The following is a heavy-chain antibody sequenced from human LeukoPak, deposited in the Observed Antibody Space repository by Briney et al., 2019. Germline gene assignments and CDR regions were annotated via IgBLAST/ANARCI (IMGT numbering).Heavy chain of an antibody. CDR2: IYYSGST. CDR1: GGXMSSYY. V-gene: IGHV4-59*08. Sequence: PSETPSLTCTVSGGXMSSYYWSWIRQPPGKGLEWIGYIYYSGSTKYNPSLRSRVTISVDTSKNQFSLKLSSVTAADTAVYYCARGARAGYNLEPFDYWGQGTLVTVSS. J-gene: IGHJ4*02. CDR3: ARGARAGYNLEPFDY. D-gene: IGHD5-24*01.